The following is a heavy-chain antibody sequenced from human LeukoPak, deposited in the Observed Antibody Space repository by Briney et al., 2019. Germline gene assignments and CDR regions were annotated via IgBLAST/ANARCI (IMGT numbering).Heavy chain of an antibody. CDR3: ATTMIVVVTAAGDDAFDI. CDR2: VSISSGTI. V-gene: IGHV3-48*04. D-gene: IGHD3-22*01. Sequence: GGSLRLSCAASGFTFTGHNMNWVRQAPGKGLEWVSFVSISSGTIYYADSVKGRFTISRDNAKNSLYLQMNSLRAEDTAVYYCATTMIVVVTAAGDDAFDIWGQGTMVTVSS. CDR1: GFTFTGHN. J-gene: IGHJ3*02.